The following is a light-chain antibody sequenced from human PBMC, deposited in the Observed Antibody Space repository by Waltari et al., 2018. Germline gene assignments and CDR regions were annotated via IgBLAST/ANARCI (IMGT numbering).Light chain of an antibody. CDR3: SSRDSSGNHVL. CDR1: CLRTYF. CDR2: GKN. J-gene: IGLJ3*02. Sequence: SSGLTQDPAVSVALGQTVRITCQGDCLRTYFATWYQQKPGQAPLLVISGKNNRPSGIPDRFSGSKSEDTTSLTITGAQAEDEADYCCSSRDSSGNHVLFGGGTKLTVL. V-gene: IGLV3-19*01.